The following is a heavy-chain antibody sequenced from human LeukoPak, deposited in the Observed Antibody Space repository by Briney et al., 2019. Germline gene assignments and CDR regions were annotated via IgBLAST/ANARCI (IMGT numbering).Heavy chain of an antibody. J-gene: IGHJ4*02. D-gene: IGHD3-10*01. CDR1: GGSISSSSYY. CDR3: ARVYYYGSGSYYYFDY. Sequence: SETLSLTCTVSGGSISSSSYYWGWIRQPPGKGLEWIGSIYYSGSTYYNPSLKSRVTISVDTSKNQFSLQLSSVTAADTAVYYCARVYYYGSGSYYYFDYWGQGTLVTVSS. CDR2: IYYSGST. V-gene: IGHV4-39*07.